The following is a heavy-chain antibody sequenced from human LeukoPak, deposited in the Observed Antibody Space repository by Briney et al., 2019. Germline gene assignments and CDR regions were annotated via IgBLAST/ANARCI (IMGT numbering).Heavy chain of an antibody. V-gene: IGHV4-34*01. J-gene: IGHJ5*02. Sequence: SETLSLTCAVYGGSFSGYYWSWIRQPPGKGLEWIGEINHSGSTNYNPSLKSRVTISVDTSKNQFSLKLSSVTAADTAVYYCAREEYYDSSVGWFDPWGQGTLVTVSS. CDR1: GGSFSGYY. CDR3: AREEYYDSSVGWFDP. D-gene: IGHD3-22*01. CDR2: INHSGST.